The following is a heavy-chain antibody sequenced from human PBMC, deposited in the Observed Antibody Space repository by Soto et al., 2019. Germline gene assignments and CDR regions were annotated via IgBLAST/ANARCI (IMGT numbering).Heavy chain of an antibody. CDR1: GFTFSSYA. D-gene: IGHD4-17*01. V-gene: IGHV3-23*01. CDR2: ISGSGGST. CDR3: AKGLRMTTYEEDFAFDY. Sequence: EVQLLESGGGLVQPGGSLRLSCAASGFTFSSYAMSWVRQAPGKGLEWVSAISGSGGSTYYADSVKGRFTISRDNSKNTLYLQMNSLRAEDTAVYHCAKGLRMTTYEEDFAFDYWGQGTLVTVSS. J-gene: IGHJ4*02.